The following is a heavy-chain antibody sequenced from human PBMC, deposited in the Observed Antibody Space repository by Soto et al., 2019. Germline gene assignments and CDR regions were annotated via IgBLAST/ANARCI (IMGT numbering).Heavy chain of an antibody. CDR3: ARSLSPNYYDSSGSPGY. J-gene: IGHJ4*02. V-gene: IGHV3-33*01. CDR2: IWYDGSNQ. D-gene: IGHD3-22*01. Sequence: GGSLRLSCTASGFTFSNYAMHWVRQAPGQGLEWVAIIWYDGSNQFYADSVKGRFTISRDNAKNSLYLQMNSLRAEDTAVYYCARSLSPNYYDSSGSPGYWGQGTLVTVSS. CDR1: GFTFSNYA.